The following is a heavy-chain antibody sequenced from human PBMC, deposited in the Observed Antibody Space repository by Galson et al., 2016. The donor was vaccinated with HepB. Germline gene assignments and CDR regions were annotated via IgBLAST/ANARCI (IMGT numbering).Heavy chain of an antibody. Sequence: SLRLSCAASGFTFVDYTMYWVRQAPGTGLEWVSLSRWDGGRTYYADSVKARSTISIYSRKYFLYLQMNSLRTADSALYYCTKDRMPQHVSGNWFDSWGQGTLDTGSS. V-gene: IGHV3-43*01. CDR2: SRWDGGRT. CDR1: GFTFVDYT. J-gene: IGHJ5*01. D-gene: IGHD1-26*01. CDR3: TKDRMPQHVSGNWFDS.